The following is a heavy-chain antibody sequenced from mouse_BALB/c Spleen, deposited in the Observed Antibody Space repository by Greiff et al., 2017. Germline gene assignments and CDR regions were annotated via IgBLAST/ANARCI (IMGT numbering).Heavy chain of an antibody. J-gene: IGHJ2*01. Sequence: VQLQQPGAELVKPGASVKMSCKASGYTFTSYNMHWVKQTPGQGLEWIGAIYPGNGDTSYNQKFKGNATLTADKSSSTAYMQLSSLTSEDSAVYYCARGPLYYFDYWGQGTTLTVSS. CDR1: GYTFTSYN. CDR2: IYPGNGDT. V-gene: IGHV1-12*01. CDR3: ARGPLYYFDY.